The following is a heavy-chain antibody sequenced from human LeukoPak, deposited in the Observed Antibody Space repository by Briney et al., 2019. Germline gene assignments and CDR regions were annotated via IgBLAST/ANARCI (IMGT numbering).Heavy chain of an antibody. J-gene: IGHJ4*02. CDR3: ARGLNYDRFDY. CDR2: IYYSGST. Sequence: PSETLSLTCTVSGGSVSSGTYYWSWIRQHPGKGLEWIGYIYYSGSTYYNPSLKCRVTISVDTSKNQFSLKLSSVTAADTAVYYCARGLNYDRFDYWGQGTLVTVSS. D-gene: IGHD3-22*01. CDR1: GGSVSSGTYY. V-gene: IGHV4-31*03.